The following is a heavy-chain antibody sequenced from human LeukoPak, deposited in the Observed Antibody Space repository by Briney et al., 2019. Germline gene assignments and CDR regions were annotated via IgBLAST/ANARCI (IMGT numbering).Heavy chain of an antibody. Sequence: PSETLSLTCHVPGGSISSYDWSWIRQPAGKGLEWIGRIYTSGSTNYNPSLKSRVTMSVDTSKNQFSLKLSSVTAADTAVYYCARDDSGYSYGTFDYWGQGTLVTVSS. D-gene: IGHD5-18*01. J-gene: IGHJ4*02. CDR1: GGSISSYD. CDR3: ARDDSGYSYGTFDY. V-gene: IGHV4-4*07. CDR2: IYTSGST.